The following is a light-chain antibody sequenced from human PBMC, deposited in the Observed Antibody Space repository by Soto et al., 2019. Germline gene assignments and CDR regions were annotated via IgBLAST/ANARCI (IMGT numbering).Light chain of an antibody. Sequence: EIVLTQSPAPMSVSPGETATLSCRASQSVSSSLAWYQQTPGRAPRLLIYGASNRATDIPTRFSGSGSGTEFTLTISGLQSEDFAVYYCQQYNNWPPLTFGGGTKVDIK. J-gene: IGKJ4*01. CDR1: QSVSSS. CDR3: QQYNNWPPLT. V-gene: IGKV3-15*01. CDR2: GAS.